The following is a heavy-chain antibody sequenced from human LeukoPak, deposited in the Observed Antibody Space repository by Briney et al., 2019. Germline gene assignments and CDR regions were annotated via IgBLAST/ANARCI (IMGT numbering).Heavy chain of an antibody. J-gene: IGHJ6*04. CDR2: IDQDGTEE. Sequence: GGSLRLSCAASGFTVNTYWMNWVRQAPGKGLEWVANIDQDGTEEYYVESVKGRFTIFRDNAKNSVLLQMNSLRADDTAVYYCARSFDANYGMDVWGKGTTVTVSS. CDR3: ARSFDANYGMDV. D-gene: IGHD3-9*01. CDR1: GFTVNTYW. V-gene: IGHV3-7*03.